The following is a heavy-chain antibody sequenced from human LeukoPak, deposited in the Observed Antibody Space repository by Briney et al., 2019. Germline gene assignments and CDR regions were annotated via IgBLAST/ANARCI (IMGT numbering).Heavy chain of an antibody. CDR2: IYHSGST. Sequence: SGTLSLTCAVSGGSISSSNWWSWVRQPPGKGLEWIGEIYHSGSTNYNPSLKSRVTISVDKSKNQFSLKLSSVTAADTAVYYCARGVPYCSGGSCYVNWFDPWGQGTLVTVSS. CDR1: GGSISSSNW. J-gene: IGHJ5*02. CDR3: ARGVPYCSGGSCYVNWFDP. V-gene: IGHV4-4*02. D-gene: IGHD2-15*01.